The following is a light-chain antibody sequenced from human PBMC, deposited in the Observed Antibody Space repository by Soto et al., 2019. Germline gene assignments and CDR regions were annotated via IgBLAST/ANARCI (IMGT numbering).Light chain of an antibody. J-gene: IGKJ3*01. Sequence: VMTQSPATLSVSPGERVTLSCRASQSVATNLAWYQQRPGQAPRLLIYDASNRATGIPARFSGSGSGTDFTLTISSLEPEDFAVYYCQQYGSSRIFTFGPGTKVHIK. CDR3: QQYGSSRIFT. CDR2: DAS. V-gene: IGKV3D-15*01. CDR1: QSVATN.